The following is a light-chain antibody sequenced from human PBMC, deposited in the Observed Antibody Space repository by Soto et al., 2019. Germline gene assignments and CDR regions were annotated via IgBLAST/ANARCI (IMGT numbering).Light chain of an antibody. CDR3: QQYESSPSLT. CDR2: GAS. CDR1: QSVCSAY. Sequence: EIVLTQSPGTLSLSPGERATLSCRASQSVCSAYLAWYQPRPGQAPRLLIYGASTRATGVPDRFTGSGSGTDFTLTITRREPEDFAVYYFQQYESSPSLTFGVGTKVEIK. V-gene: IGKV3-20*01. J-gene: IGKJ4*01.